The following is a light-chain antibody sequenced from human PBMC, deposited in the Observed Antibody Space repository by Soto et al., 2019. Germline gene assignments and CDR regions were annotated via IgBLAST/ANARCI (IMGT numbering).Light chain of an antibody. J-gene: IGKJ5*01. CDR1: QGISSW. V-gene: IGKV1D-16*01. Sequence: DIQMAQSPSSVSASVGDRVTITCRASQGISSWLAWYQQKPEKAPKLVIYDASSLQSGVPSRFSGSGSGTEFTLTISSLQPDDFATYYCQPYNTSSTFGQGTRLEIK. CDR2: DAS. CDR3: QPYNTSST.